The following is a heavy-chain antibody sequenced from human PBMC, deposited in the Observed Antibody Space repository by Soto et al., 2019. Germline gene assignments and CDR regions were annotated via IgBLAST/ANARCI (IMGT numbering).Heavy chain of an antibody. CDR3: TRDHPVKNYDILTGYRQDYYYYGMDV. Sequence: PGGSLRLSCTASGFTFGDYAMSWFRQAPGKGLEWVGFIRSKAYGGTTEYAASVKGRFTISRDDSKSIAYLQMNSLKTEDTAVYYCTRDHPVKNYDILTGYRQDYYYYGMDVWGQRTLVTVSS. CDR1: GFTFGDYA. D-gene: IGHD3-9*01. CDR2: IRSKAYGGTT. J-gene: IGHJ6*02. V-gene: IGHV3-49*03.